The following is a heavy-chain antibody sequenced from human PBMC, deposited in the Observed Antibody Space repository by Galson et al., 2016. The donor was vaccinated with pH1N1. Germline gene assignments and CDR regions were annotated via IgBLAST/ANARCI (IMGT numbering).Heavy chain of an antibody. CDR2: INDGGGDT. CDR1: GFSFSSYA. J-gene: IGHJ6*02. Sequence: SLRLSCAASGFSFSSYAMTWVRQAPGKGLEWVASINDGGGDTYYADSVQGRFTISRDNSKNTVSLQMNSLRAEDTAVFYCARSSDVTAYYGLDVWGQGTTVSVPS. V-gene: IGHV3-23*01. CDR3: ARSSDVTAYYGLDV. D-gene: IGHD6-6*01.